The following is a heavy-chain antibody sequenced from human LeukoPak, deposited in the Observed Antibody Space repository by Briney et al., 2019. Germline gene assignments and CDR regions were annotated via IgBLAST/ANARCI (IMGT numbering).Heavy chain of an antibody. Sequence: LSLTCTVSGGSISSYYWSWIRQPPGKALEWLARIDWDDDKFYSTSLKTRLTISKDTSKNQVVLTMTNMDPVDTATYYCAQTPLGGFFDYWGQGTLVTVSS. V-gene: IGHV2-70*16. D-gene: IGHD2-15*01. CDR3: AQTPLGGFFDY. CDR2: IDWDDDK. J-gene: IGHJ4*02. CDR1: GGSISSYY.